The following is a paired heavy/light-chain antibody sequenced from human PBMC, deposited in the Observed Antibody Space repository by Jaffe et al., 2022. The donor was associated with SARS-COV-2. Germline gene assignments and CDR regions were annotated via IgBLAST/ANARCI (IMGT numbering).Heavy chain of an antibody. CDR3: ARRSRYSYGWFDP. CDR2: IYFTGST. V-gene: IGHV4-39*01. Sequence: QLQLQESGPGLVKPSGTLSLTCNVSGGSISSGSYYWGWIRQPPGKGLEWIGSIYFTGSTYDNPSLKSRVTISVDTSKNQFSLKLSSVTAADTAVYYCARRSRYSYGWFDPWGQGTLVTVSS. J-gene: IGHJ5*02. D-gene: IGHD5-18*01. CDR1: GGSISSGSYY.
Light chain of an antibody. CDR2: GNN. CDR3: QSYDSSLSGSV. Sequence: QSVLTQPPSVSGAPGQRVPISCTGSSSNIGAGYDVHWYQQFPGTAPKLLIYGNNNRPSGVPDRFSGSKSGTSASLAISGLQAEDEADYYCQSYDSSLSGSVFGTGTKVTVL. CDR1: SSNIGAGYD. V-gene: IGLV1-40*01. J-gene: IGLJ1*01.